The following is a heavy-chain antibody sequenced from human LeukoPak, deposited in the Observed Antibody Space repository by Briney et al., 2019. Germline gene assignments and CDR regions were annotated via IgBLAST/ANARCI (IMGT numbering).Heavy chain of an antibody. CDR1: GYTFTSYA. V-gene: IGHV7-4-1*02. J-gene: IGHJ3*02. CDR3: ARRRDYYDSSGYYYVSDAFDI. Sequence: ASVKVSSKASGYTFTSYAMNWVRQAPGQGLEWMGWINTNSGNPTYAQGFTGRFVFSLDTSVSTAYLQISSLRAEDTAVYYCARRRDYYDSSGYYYVSDAFDIWGQGTMVTVSP. D-gene: IGHD3-22*01. CDR2: INTNSGNP.